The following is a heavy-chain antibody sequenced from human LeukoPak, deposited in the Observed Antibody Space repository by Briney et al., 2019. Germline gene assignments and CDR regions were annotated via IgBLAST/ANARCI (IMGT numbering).Heavy chain of an antibody. CDR3: ARESGDYVKFDY. V-gene: IGHV4-4*07. CDR1: GGSISSYY. D-gene: IGHD3-16*01. CDR2: IYTSGST. Sequence: SETLSLTCTVSGGSISSYYWSWIRQPAGKGLEWIGRIYTSGSTNYNPSLKSRVTMSVDTSKNQFSLQLNSVTPEDTAVYYCARESGDYVKFDYWGQGTLVTVSS. J-gene: IGHJ4*02.